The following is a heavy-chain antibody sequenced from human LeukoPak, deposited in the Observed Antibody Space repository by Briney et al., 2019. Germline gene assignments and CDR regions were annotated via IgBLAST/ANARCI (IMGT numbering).Heavy chain of an antibody. V-gene: IGHV4-39*07. D-gene: IGHD6-19*01. CDR1: GGSIRSSSYY. Sequence: SETLSLTCTVSGGSIRSSSYYWGWIRQSPGKGLEWIASIYYSGSTYYNPSLKSRVTISLNTSKNQFSLKLSSVTAADTAVYYCARGTLYSGWSYYFDYWGQGSQVTVSS. J-gene: IGHJ4*02. CDR3: ARGTLYSGWSYYFDY. CDR2: IYYSGST.